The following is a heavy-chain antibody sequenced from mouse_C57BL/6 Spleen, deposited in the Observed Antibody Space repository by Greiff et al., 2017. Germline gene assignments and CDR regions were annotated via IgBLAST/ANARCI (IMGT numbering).Heavy chain of an antibody. CDR3: GRSLYYSNYWFAY. D-gene: IGHD2-5*01. CDR1: GYSFTGYY. CDR2: INPSTGGT. V-gene: IGHV1-42*01. J-gene: IGHJ3*01. Sequence: VQLQQSGPELVKPGASVKISCKASGYSFTGYYMNWVKQSPDKSLEWIGEINPSTGGTTYNQKFKAKATLTVDKSSSTAYMQLKSLTSEDSAVYYCGRSLYYSNYWFAYWGQGTLVTVSA.